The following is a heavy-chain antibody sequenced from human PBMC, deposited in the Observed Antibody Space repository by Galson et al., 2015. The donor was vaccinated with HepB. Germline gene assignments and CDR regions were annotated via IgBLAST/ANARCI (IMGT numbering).Heavy chain of an antibody. CDR2: IRKKDNRYST. CDR3: SRVVSPVTEICILDI. V-gene: IGHV3-72*01. CDR1: GFTFSDYY. J-gene: IGHJ3*02. Sequence: SLRLSCAPSGFTFSDYYMDWVRLAPAKGLEWLGRIRKKDNRYSTEYAASVKGRFTISRDDSRNSLYLRMNSLKSDDTALYYCSRVVSPVTEICILDIWGQGTMVTVSS. D-gene: IGHD5/OR15-5a*01.